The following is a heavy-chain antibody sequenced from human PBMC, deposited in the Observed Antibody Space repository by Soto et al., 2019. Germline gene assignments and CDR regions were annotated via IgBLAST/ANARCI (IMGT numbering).Heavy chain of an antibody. J-gene: IGHJ6*02. CDR3: VKGDPDYYYYYGMDV. CDR1: GFTFSSYA. Sequence: PGGSLRLSCSASGFTFSSYAMHWVRQAPGKGLEYVSAISSNGGSTYYADSVKGRFTISRDNSKNTLYLQMSSLRAEDTAVYYCVKGDPDYYYYYGMDVWGQGTTVTVSS. V-gene: IGHV3-64D*08. CDR2: ISSNGGST.